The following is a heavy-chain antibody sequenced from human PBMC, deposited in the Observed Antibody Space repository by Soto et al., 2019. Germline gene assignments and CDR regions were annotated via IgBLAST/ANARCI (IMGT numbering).Heavy chain of an antibody. Sequence: QVQLVQSGAEVKKPGSSVKVSCKASGGTFRSYVTSWVRQAPGQGLEWLGGIIPMYGTTYYAQTFQGRVTISADESTSTAFMELSSLXXXXXXXXXXXXXXXXXXXXXXXGQGTLVTVSS. CDR1: GGTFRSYV. J-gene: IGHJ4*02. CDR2: IIPMYGTT. CDR3: XXXXXXXXXXXX. V-gene: IGHV1-69*12.